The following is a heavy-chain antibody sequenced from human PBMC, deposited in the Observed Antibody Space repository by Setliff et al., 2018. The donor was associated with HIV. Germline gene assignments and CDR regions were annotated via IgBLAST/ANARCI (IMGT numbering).Heavy chain of an antibody. Sequence: QVSCKASGDTFSNNAINWVRQAPGHGLEWMGKIIPLLDRTHYVQKFQGRVTFSADESTTTAYMELRSLKYEDAAVYYCARGGGSNGYFFDSWGQGTLVTVSS. V-gene: IGHV1-69*11. CDR1: GDTFSNNA. CDR2: IIPLLDRT. CDR3: ARGGGSNGYFFDS. J-gene: IGHJ4*02. D-gene: IGHD3-22*01.